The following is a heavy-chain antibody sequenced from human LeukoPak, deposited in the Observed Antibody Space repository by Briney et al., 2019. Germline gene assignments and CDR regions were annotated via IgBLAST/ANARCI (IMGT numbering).Heavy chain of an antibody. CDR2: INHSGST. D-gene: IGHD2-2*02. V-gene: IGHV4-34*01. J-gene: IGHJ3*02. Sequence: PSEILSLTCAVYGGSFSGYYWSWIRQPPGKGLEWIGEINHSGSTNYNPSLKSRVTISVDTSKNQFSLKLSSVTAADTAVYYCARSRCYNCAFDIWGQGTMVTVSS. CDR3: ARSRCYNCAFDI. CDR1: GGSFSGYY.